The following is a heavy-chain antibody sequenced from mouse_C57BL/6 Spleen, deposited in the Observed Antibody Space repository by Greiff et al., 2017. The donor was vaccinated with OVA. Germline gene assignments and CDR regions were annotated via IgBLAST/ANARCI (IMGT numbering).Heavy chain of an antibody. CDR3: ARDRRQGYGSSYDYFDY. CDR2: INPNNGGT. Sequence: VQLQQSGPELVKPGASVKIPCKASGYTFTDYNMDWVKQSHGKSLEWIGDINPNNGGTIYNQKFKGKATLTVDKSSSTAYMELRSLTSEDTAVYYCARDRRQGYGSSYDYFDYWGKGTTLTVSS. CDR1: GYTFTDYN. V-gene: IGHV1-18*01. J-gene: IGHJ2*01. D-gene: IGHD1-1*01.